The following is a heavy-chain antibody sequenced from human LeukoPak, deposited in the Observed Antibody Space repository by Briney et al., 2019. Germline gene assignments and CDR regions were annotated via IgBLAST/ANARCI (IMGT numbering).Heavy chain of an antibody. CDR2: FSTSGSYI. D-gene: IGHD3-3*01. V-gene: IGHV3-21*01. CDR3: ARGNYDFAYDP. CDR1: GFILSDFD. J-gene: IGHJ5*02. Sequence: GRSLGLSCAASGFILSDFDMNWVRQAPGKGLEWVSYFSTSGSYIHYADSVKGRFTISRDDAKNSLYLQLDSLTVEDTAVYFCARGNYDFAYDPWGQGTLATVSS.